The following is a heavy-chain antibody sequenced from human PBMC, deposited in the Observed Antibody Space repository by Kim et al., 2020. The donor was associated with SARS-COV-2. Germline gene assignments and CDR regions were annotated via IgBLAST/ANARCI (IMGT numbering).Heavy chain of an antibody. V-gene: IGHV4-39*01. CDR1: GGSISSSSYY. J-gene: IGHJ4*02. CDR3: SSIAPPGMARY. CDR2: SYYSGST. Sequence: SETLSLTCTVSGGSISSSSYYWGWIRQPPGKGLEWIGSSYYSGSTYYNPSLKSRVTISVDTSKNQFSLKLRSVTAADTAVYYYSSIAPPGMARYWGQG. D-gene: IGHD3-16*02.